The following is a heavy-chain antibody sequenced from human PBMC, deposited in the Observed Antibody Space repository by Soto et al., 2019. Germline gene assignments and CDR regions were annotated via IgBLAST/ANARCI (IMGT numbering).Heavy chain of an antibody. CDR2: INHSGST. D-gene: IGHD4-17*01. J-gene: IGHJ5*02. V-gene: IGHV4-34*01. CDR1: GGSFSGYY. Sequence: QVQLQQWGAGLLKPSETLSLTCAVYGGSFSGYYWSWIRQPPGKGLEWMGEINHSGSTNYNPSLKSRVTISVDTSKNQFSLKLSSVTAADTAVYYCARGDYVGWFDPWGQGTLVTVSS. CDR3: ARGDYVGWFDP.